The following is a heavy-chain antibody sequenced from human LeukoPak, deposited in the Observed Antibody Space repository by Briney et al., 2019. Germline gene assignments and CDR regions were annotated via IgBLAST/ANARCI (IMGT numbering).Heavy chain of an antibody. CDR2: INPNSGGT. CDR3: ARGPNTMDV. Sequence: ASVKVSCKASGYTFSGHYMHWVRQAPGQRLEWMGWINPNSGGTNYAQKFQGRVTMTRDTSITTAYMELSSLRSDDTAVYYCARGPNTMDVWGQGTTVTVSS. CDR1: GYTFSGHY. D-gene: IGHD2/OR15-2a*01. J-gene: IGHJ6*02. V-gene: IGHV1-2*02.